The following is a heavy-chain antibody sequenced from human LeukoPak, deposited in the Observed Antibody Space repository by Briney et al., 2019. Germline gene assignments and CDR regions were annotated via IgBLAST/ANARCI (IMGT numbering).Heavy chain of an antibody. CDR3: ARGLWGYDILTGYYYYFDY. D-gene: IGHD3-9*01. V-gene: IGHV4-34*01. CDR2: INHSGST. CDR1: GGSFSGYY. Sequence: SETLSLTCAVYGGSFSGYYWSWIRQPPGKGLEWIGEINHSGSTNYNPSLKSRVTISVDTSKNQFSLKLSSVTAADTAVYYCARGLWGYDILTGYYYYFDYWGQGTLVTVSS. J-gene: IGHJ4*02.